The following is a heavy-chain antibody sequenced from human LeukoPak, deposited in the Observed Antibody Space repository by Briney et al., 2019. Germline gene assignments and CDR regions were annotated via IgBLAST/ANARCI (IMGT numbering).Heavy chain of an antibody. Sequence: PGGSLKLSCAASGFTLSGSAVHWVRQSSGKGLEWVGHIDKKDNLYATAYAESVKGRLTISRDDSKDTAFLHMDSLKTEDTALYYCTRDRGTYNWFDPWGQGTLVTVSS. D-gene: IGHD2-15*01. J-gene: IGHJ5*02. V-gene: IGHV3-73*01. CDR3: TRDRGTYNWFDP. CDR2: IDKKDNLYAT. CDR1: GFTLSGSA.